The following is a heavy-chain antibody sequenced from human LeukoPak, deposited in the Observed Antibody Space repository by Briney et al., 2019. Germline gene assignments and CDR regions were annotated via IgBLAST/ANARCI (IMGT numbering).Heavy chain of an antibody. CDR2: ISAYNGNT. Sequence: GASVKVSCKASGYTFTSYGISWVRQAPGQGLEWMGWISAYNGNTNYAQKLQGRVTMTTDTSTSTAYMELRSLRSDDTAVYYCARDWDCSSTSCYTEDGWFDPWGQGTLVTVSS. V-gene: IGHV1-18*01. CDR1: GYTFTSYG. D-gene: IGHD2-2*02. J-gene: IGHJ5*02. CDR3: ARDWDCSSTSCYTEDGWFDP.